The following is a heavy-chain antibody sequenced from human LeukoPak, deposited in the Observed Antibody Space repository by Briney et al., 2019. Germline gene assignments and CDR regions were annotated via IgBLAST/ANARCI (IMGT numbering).Heavy chain of an antibody. CDR2: ISYSGIT. V-gene: IGHV4-59*01. J-gene: IGHJ4*02. CDR3: AREGGYSGYLDY. CDR1: GDSISSYY. Sequence: SETLSLTCTVSGDSISSYYWTWIRQPPGKGLEWIAYISYSGITNYNLSLKNRVTISLDTSKNQFSLRLSSVTTADTAVYYCAREGGYSGYLDYWGQGTLVTVSS. D-gene: IGHD5-12*01.